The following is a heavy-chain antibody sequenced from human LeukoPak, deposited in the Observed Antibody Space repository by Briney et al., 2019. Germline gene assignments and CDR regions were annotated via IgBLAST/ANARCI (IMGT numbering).Heavy chain of an antibody. V-gene: IGHV3-48*03. J-gene: IGHJ5*02. CDR1: GFTFSSYE. CDR2: ISSSGSTI. D-gene: IGHD3-22*01. Sequence: GGSLRLSCAASGFTFSSYEMSWVRQAPGKGLEWVSYISSSGSTIYYADSVKGRFTISRDNAKNSLYLKMNSLRAEDTAVYYCASSPSNSYDSKGFDPWGQGTLVTVSS. CDR3: ASSPSNSYDSKGFDP.